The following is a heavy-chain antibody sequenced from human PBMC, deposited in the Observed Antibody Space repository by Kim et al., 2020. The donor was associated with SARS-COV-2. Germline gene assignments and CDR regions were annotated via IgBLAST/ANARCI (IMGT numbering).Heavy chain of an antibody. CDR2: INHSGST. V-gene: IGHV4-34*01. J-gene: IGHJ6*02. Sequence: SETLSLTCAVYGGSFSGYYWSWIRQPPGKGLEWIGEINHSGSTNYNPSLKSRVTISVDTSKNQFSLKLSSVTAADTAVYYCGKENYYYGMDVWGQGTTVT. CDR1: GGSFSGYY. CDR3: GKENYYYGMDV.